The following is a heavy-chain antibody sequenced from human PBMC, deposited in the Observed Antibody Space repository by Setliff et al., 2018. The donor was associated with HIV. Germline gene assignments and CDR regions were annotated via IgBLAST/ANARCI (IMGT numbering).Heavy chain of an antibody. CDR1: GGFFSGYY. Sequence: PSETLSLTCAVYGGFFSGYYWSWIRQSPGKGLEWIGEINRSGSTNYNPSLKSRVTISIDTSKNQFSLSLRSVTAADTAVYFCARERPQSHFFDYWGQGTLVTVSS. V-gene: IGHV4-34*01. CDR2: INRSGST. D-gene: IGHD6-19*01. CDR3: ARERPQSHFFDY. J-gene: IGHJ4*02.